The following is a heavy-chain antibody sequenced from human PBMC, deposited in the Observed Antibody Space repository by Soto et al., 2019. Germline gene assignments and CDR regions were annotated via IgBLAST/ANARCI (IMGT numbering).Heavy chain of an antibody. CDR1: GYSFTSFW. D-gene: IGHD2-21*02. CDR2: IYVDDSET. Sequence: GESLKISCKGFGYSFTSFWIAWVRQMPGKGLEWMGIIYVDDSETRYSPSFQGQVTISADKSINAAYLQWGSLKASDTAMYYCARGDRGEYWGQGTLVTVSS. V-gene: IGHV5-51*01. CDR3: ARGDRGEY. J-gene: IGHJ4*02.